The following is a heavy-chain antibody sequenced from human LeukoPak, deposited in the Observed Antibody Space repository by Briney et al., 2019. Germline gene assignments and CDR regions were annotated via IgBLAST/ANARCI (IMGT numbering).Heavy chain of an antibody. V-gene: IGHV3-30-3*01. D-gene: IGHD6-13*01. CDR1: GFTFSSYA. CDR3: ARVPPGTIGFDY. J-gene: IGHJ4*02. Sequence: GGSLRLSCAASGFTFSSYAMHWVRQAPGKGLEWVAVISYDGSNKYYADSVKGRFTISRDNSKNTLYLQMNSLRAEDTAVYYCARVPPGTIGFDYWGQGTLVTVSS. CDR2: ISYDGSNK.